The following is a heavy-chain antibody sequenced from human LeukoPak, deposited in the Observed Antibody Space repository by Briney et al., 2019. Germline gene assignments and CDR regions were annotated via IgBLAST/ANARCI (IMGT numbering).Heavy chain of an antibody. CDR2: ISGSGGST. CDR1: GFTFSSYV. Sequence: GGSLRLSCAASGFTFSSYVMYWVRQAPGKGLEWVSVISGSGGSTDYADSVKGRFTFSRDNSKNTLYLQMSSLRAEDTAIYYCAKVLLSAKYFQHWGQGTLVAVSS. CDR3: AKVLLSAKYFQH. V-gene: IGHV3-23*01. J-gene: IGHJ1*01. D-gene: IGHD2-15*01.